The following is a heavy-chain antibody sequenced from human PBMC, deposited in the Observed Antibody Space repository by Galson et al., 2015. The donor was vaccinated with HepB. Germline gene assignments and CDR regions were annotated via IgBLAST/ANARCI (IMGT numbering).Heavy chain of an antibody. CDR1: GGSINNYY. Sequence: LSLTCTVSGGSINNYYWSWIRQPPGKGLEWIGYVHYGGTTDYNPSLKSRVTISIDASKNQFSLRLTSLNAADTAVYYCARQFEVKQLVHPYYYYAMDVWGQGTTVTVSS. J-gene: IGHJ6*02. CDR3: ARQFEVKQLVHPYYYYAMDV. V-gene: IGHV4-59*08. D-gene: IGHD6-6*01. CDR2: VHYGGTT.